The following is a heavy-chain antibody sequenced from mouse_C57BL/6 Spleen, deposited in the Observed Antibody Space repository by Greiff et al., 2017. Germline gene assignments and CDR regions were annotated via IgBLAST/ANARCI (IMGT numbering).Heavy chain of an antibody. J-gene: IGHJ2*01. V-gene: IGHV1-4*01. Sequence: VQLQQSGAELARPGASVKMSCKASGYTFTSYTMHWVKQRPGQGLEWIGYINPSSGYTKYNQKFKDKATLTADKSSSTAYMQLSSLTSEYSAVYYCAREDSSGYFDYWGQGTTLTVSS. D-gene: IGHD3-2*02. CDR3: AREDSSGYFDY. CDR2: INPSSGYT. CDR1: GYTFTSYT.